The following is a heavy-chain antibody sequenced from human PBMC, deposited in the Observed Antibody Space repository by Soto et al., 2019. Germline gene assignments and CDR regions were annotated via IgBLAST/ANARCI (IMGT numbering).Heavy chain of an antibody. D-gene: IGHD6-13*01. CDR2: INHSGST. Sequence: SETLSLTCAVYGGSFSGYYWSWIRQPPGKGLEWIGEINHSGSTNYNPSLKSRVTISVDTSKNQFSLKLSSVTAADTAVYYCARSHSSWYYRWFAPWGQGPLVTVSS. CDR3: ARSHSSWYYRWFAP. CDR1: GGSFSGYY. J-gene: IGHJ5*02. V-gene: IGHV4-34*01.